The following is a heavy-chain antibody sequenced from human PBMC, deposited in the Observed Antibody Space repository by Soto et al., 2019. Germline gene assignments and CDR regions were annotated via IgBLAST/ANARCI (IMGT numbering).Heavy chain of an antibody. D-gene: IGHD2-15*01. Sequence: QVQLVQSGAEVKKPGSSVKVSCKVSGDTFKSYAFSWVRQAPGQGLEWMGRIIPLFGTADYPLRFQGRVTISADESTSTAYMELSSRRSEDTAVYYFARDTDVVVVAATLNFYYYGMDVWGQGTTVTVSS. V-gene: IGHV1-69*18. CDR3: ARDTDVVVVAATLNFYYYGMDV. CDR1: GDTFKSYA. J-gene: IGHJ6*02. CDR2: IIPLFGTA.